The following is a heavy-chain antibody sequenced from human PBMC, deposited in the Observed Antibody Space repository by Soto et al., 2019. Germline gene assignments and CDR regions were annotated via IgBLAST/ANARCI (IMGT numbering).Heavy chain of an antibody. Sequence: GGSLRLSCAASGFTFSSYAMHWVRQAPGKGLEWVAVISYDGSNKYYADSVKGRFTISRDNSKNTLYLQMNSLRAEDTAVYYCASQIVAFDYWGQGTLVTVSS. CDR1: GFTFSSYA. J-gene: IGHJ4*02. D-gene: IGHD3-22*01. V-gene: IGHV3-30-3*01. CDR2: ISYDGSNK. CDR3: ASQIVAFDY.